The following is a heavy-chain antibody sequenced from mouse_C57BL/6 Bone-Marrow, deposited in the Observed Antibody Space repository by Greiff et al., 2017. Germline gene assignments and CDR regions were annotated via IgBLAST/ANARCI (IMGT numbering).Heavy chain of an antibody. J-gene: IGHJ4*01. V-gene: IGHV1-69*01. CDR1: GYTFTSYW. Sequence: QVQLQQPGAEPVMPGASVKLSCKASGYTFTSYWMHWVKPRPGQGLEWIGEIDPSDSYTNYHQKFKGKSTLTVDKSSSTAYMQLSSLTSEDSAVYYCGRSSCVYAMDYWGQGTSVTVSS. CDR2: IDPSDSYT. CDR3: GRSSCVYAMDY. D-gene: IGHD3-1*01.